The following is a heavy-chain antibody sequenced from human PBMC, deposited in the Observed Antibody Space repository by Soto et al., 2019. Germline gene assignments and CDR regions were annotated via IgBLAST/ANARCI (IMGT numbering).Heavy chain of an antibody. V-gene: IGHV4-59*01. Sequence: PSETLSLTCTVSGGSISSYYWSWIRQPPGKGLEWIGYIYYSGSTNYNPSLKSRVTISVDTSKNQFSLKLSSVTAADTAVYYCARGLVYDYDSSGEADYWGQGTLVTVSS. CDR2: IYYSGST. CDR1: GGSISSYY. D-gene: IGHD3-22*01. J-gene: IGHJ4*02. CDR3: ARGLVYDYDSSGEADY.